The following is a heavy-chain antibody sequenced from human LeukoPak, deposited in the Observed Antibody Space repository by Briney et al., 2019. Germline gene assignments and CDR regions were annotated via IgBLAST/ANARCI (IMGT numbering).Heavy chain of an antibody. Sequence: PGGSLRLSCAASGFTVSSNYMSWVRQAPGKGLEWVSVIYSGGSTYYADSVKGRFTISRDNSKNTLYLQMNSLRAEDTAMYYCARNSAAIPTFDAFDIWGQGTMVTVSS. J-gene: IGHJ3*02. CDR2: IYSGGST. V-gene: IGHV3-53*01. CDR1: GFTVSSNY. CDR3: ARNSAAIPTFDAFDI. D-gene: IGHD2-21*02.